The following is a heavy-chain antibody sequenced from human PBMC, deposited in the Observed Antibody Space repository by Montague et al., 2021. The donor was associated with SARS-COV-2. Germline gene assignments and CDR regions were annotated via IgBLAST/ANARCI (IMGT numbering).Heavy chain of an antibody. CDR2: LIENGNDI. Sequence: SLRLSCAASGFTFSSHAMSWVRQAPGKGLEWVSGLIENGNDIYYADSVRGRFSTSRDNSRSTVYLQMNSLRVEDTAKYFCVKDYPTPGTTLAAFFDDWGQGTQVTVSS. J-gene: IGHJ4*02. CDR1: GFTFSSHA. V-gene: IGHV3-23*01. D-gene: IGHD6-19*01. CDR3: VKDYPTPGTTLAAFFDD.